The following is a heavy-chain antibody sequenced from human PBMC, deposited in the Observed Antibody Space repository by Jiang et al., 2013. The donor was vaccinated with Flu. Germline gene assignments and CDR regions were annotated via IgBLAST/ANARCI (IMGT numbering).Heavy chain of an antibody. D-gene: IGHD4-17*01. CDR3: ARHHGDYALDY. CDR2: IYYSGST. J-gene: IGHJ4*02. Sequence: GSGLVKPSETLSLTCTVSGGSISSYYWSWIRQPPGKGLEWIGYIYYSGSTNYNPSLKSRVTISVDTSKNQFSLKLSSVTAADTAVYYCARHHGDYALDYWGQGTLVTVSS. CDR1: GGSISSYY. V-gene: IGHV4-59*08.